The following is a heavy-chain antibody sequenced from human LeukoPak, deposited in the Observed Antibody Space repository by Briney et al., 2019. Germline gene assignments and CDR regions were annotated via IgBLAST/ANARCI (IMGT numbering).Heavy chain of an antibody. CDR1: RFTVSSNY. CDR3: ARESPRNYAVDY. CDR2: IYSGGST. V-gene: IGHV3-53*01. J-gene: IGHJ4*02. D-gene: IGHD1-7*01. Sequence: GGSLRLSCAASRFTVSSNYMSWVRQAPGKGLEWVSVIYSGGSTYYADSVKGRFTISRDNSKNTLYLQMNSLRAEDTAVYCCARESPRNYAVDYWGQGTLVTVSS.